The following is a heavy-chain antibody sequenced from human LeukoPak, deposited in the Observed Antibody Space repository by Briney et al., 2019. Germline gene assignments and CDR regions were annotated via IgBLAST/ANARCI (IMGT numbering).Heavy chain of an antibody. V-gene: IGHV3-21*01. D-gene: IGHD6-13*01. CDR1: GFTFSSYS. CDR3: ARVESSSSPN. CDR2: ISSSSSYI. J-gene: IGHJ4*02. Sequence: RGSLRLSCAASGFTFSSYSMNWVRQAPGKGLEWVSSISSSSSYIYYADSVKGRFTISRYNAKNSLYLQMNSLRAEDTAVYYCARVESSSSPNWGQGTLVTVSS.